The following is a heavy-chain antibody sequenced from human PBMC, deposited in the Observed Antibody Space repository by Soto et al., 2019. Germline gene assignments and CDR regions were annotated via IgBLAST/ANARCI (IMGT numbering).Heavy chain of an antibody. J-gene: IGHJ4*02. V-gene: IGHV3-23*01. Sequence: GGSLRLSCAASGFTFSSYAMSWVRQAPGKGLEWVSAISGSGGSTYYADSVKGRFTISRDNSKNTLYLQMNSLRAEDTAVYYCAKDLWYSSSSGYFDYWGQGTLVTVSS. CDR2: ISGSGGST. CDR1: GFTFSSYA. CDR3: AKDLWYSSSSGYFDY. D-gene: IGHD6-6*01.